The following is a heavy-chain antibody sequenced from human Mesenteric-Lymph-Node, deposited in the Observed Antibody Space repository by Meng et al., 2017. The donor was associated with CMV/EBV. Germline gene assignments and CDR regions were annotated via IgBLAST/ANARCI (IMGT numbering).Heavy chain of an antibody. V-gene: IGHV4-4*02. D-gene: IGHD6-19*01. CDR1: DGSISGKTW. CDR2: IYYSGGT. CDR3: AKNGWYCLEH. J-gene: IGHJ4*02. Sequence: SETLSLTCVVSDGSISGKTWWGWVRQPPGKGLEWIGEIYYSGGTTYNPSLESRVTISVDRSKNQLSLRLNSVTAADTAVYFCAKNGWYCLEHWGQGILVTVSS.